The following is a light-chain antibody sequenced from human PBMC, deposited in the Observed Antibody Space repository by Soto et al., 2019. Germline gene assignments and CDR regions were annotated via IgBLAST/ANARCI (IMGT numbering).Light chain of an antibody. V-gene: IGKV3-15*01. J-gene: IGKJ4*01. CDR1: QTVSRN. Sequence: VVMTQSPATLSVSPCEIATLSCSSSQTVSRNLAWYQQRPCQAPRLLIYDISNRATGVPARFSGSGSETEFTLTITSLQSEDFAVYYCQQYKNWPPLTFGGGTKVDIK. CDR2: DIS. CDR3: QQYKNWPPLT.